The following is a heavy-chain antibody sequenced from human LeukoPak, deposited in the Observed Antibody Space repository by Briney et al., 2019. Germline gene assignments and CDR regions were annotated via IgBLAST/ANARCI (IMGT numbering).Heavy chain of an antibody. J-gene: IGHJ4*02. V-gene: IGHV3-74*01. CDR1: GFTFSRYW. CDR3: ARGAAPDLYYFDY. Sequence: PGGSLRLSCAASGFTFSRYWMHWVRHAPGKGLVWLSRINTEGGGTNYADSVKGRFTISRDNAKNTLYLQLYSLRADDTAMYYCARGAAPDLYYFDYWAQGTLVTVSS. CDR2: INTEGGGT. D-gene: IGHD6-13*01.